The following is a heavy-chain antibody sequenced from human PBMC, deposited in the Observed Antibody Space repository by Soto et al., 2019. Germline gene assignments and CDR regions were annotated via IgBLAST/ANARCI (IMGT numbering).Heavy chain of an antibody. D-gene: IGHD3-3*01. Sequence: XSVKVTCKASGYSLTSYYMDWVRRAPGQGLEWMGIINPSGGSTSYAQKFQGRVTMTRDTSTSTVYMELSSLRSEDTAVYYCARVRDFWHPSLGYGMDVWGQGTTVTVSS. CDR3: ARVRDFWHPSLGYGMDV. CDR2: INPSGGST. CDR1: GYSLTSYY. V-gene: IGHV1-46*01. J-gene: IGHJ6*02.